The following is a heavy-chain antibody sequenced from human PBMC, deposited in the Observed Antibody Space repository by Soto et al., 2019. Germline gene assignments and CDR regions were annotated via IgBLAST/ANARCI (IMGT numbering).Heavy chain of an antibody. D-gene: IGHD3-22*01. CDR3: AKLMIVVVILDY. CDR2: ISGSGGST. CDR1: GFTFSSYA. V-gene: IGHV3-23*01. J-gene: IGHJ4*02. Sequence: AGGSLRLSCAASGFTFSSYAMSWVRQAPGKGLEWVSAISGSGGSTYYADSVKGRFTISRDNSKNTLYLQMNSLRAEDTAVYYCAKLMIVVVILDYWGQGTLVTVSS.